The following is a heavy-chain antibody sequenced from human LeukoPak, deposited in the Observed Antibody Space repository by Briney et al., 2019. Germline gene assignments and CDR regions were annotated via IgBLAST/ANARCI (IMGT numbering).Heavy chain of an antibody. J-gene: IGHJ6*03. D-gene: IGHD6-13*01. CDR1: GGTFSSYA. Sequence: ASVKVSCKASGGTFSSYAISWVRQAPGQGLEWMGGIIPIFGTANYDQKFQGRVTITTDEYTSTAYMELSSLRSEDTAVYYCARDGQQQIDYYMDVWGKGTTVTVSS. CDR2: IIPIFGTA. V-gene: IGHV1-69*05. CDR3: ARDGQQQIDYYMDV.